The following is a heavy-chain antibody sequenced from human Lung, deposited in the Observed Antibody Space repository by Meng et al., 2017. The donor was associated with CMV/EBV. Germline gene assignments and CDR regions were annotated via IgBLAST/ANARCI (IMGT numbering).Heavy chain of an antibody. J-gene: IGHJ4*02. V-gene: IGHV4-30-4*08. Sequence: SETLSLXCTVSGGSISSGDYYWSWIRQPPGKGLEWIGYIYYSGKNYYNPSLKSRVSMSVDTSKNQFSLKLSSVTAADTAVYYCAAGPPSSSSSFFDYWGQGTLVTVSS. CDR3: AAGPPSSSSSFFDY. D-gene: IGHD6-6*01. CDR2: IYYSGKN. CDR1: GGSISSGDYY.